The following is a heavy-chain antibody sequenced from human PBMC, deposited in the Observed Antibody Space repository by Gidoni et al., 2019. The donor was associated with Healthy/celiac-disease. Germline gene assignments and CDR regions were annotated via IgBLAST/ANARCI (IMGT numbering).Heavy chain of an antibody. V-gene: IGHV3-23*01. Sequence: EVQLLESGGGLVQPGGSLRLSCAASGFTFSSYAMSWVRQAPGKGLEWVSAISGSGGSTYYADSVKGRFTISRDNSKNTLYLQMNSLRAEDTAVYYCAKRDPYYYDSSGYYRGDAFDIWGQGTMVTVSS. J-gene: IGHJ3*02. CDR1: GFTFSSYA. CDR2: ISGSGGST. CDR3: AKRDPYYYDSSGYYRGDAFDI. D-gene: IGHD3-22*01.